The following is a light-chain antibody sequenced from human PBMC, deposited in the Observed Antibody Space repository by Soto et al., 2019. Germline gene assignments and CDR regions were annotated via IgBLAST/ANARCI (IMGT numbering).Light chain of an antibody. V-gene: IGKV3-20*01. Sequence: EIVLTQSPGTLSLSPGERATLSCRASQSVRNNYLAWYQQRPGQAPRLLIYAASSRATGIPDRFSGSGSGTDFTLTISRLEPEDFALYYCQQYGHSPITFGQGTRLEIK. CDR2: AAS. J-gene: IGKJ5*01. CDR1: QSVRNNY. CDR3: QQYGHSPIT.